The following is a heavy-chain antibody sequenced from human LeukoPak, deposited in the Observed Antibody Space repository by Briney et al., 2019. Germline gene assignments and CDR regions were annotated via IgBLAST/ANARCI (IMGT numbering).Heavy chain of an antibody. D-gene: IGHD6-19*01. Sequence: GASMKVSCKASGYTFTSYGIIWVRQAPGQGLEWMGWISGYNGNTNYAQRLQGRLTMTTDTSTRTAYMELRSLTSDDTAVYYCAAGHSSAAGDWFDPWGQGSLVTVSS. J-gene: IGHJ5*02. CDR2: ISGYNGNT. CDR3: AAGHSSAAGDWFDP. V-gene: IGHV1-18*01. CDR1: GYTFTSYG.